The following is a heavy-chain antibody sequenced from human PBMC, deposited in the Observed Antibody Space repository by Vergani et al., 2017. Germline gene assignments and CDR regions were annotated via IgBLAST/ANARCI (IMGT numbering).Heavy chain of an antibody. CDR2: ISSSSSTI. CDR3: ARAPDWVVAATTGSFDY. CDR1: GFTFSSYS. J-gene: IGHJ4*02. V-gene: IGHV3-48*01. D-gene: IGHD2-15*01. Sequence: EVQLVESGGGLVQPGGSLRLSCAASGFTFSSYSMNWVRQAPGKGLEWVSYISSSSSTIYYADSVKGRFTISRDNAKNSLYLQMNSLRAEDTAVYYCARAPDWVVAATTGSFDYWGQGTLVTVSS.